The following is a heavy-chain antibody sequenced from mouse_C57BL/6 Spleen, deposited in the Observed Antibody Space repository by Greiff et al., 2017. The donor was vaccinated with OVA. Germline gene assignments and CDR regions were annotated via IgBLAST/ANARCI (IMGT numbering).Heavy chain of an antibody. J-gene: IGHJ2*01. D-gene: IGHD1-1*02. Sequence: VQLQQSGAELVRPGASVKLSCTASGFNIKDDYMHWVKQRPEQGLEWIGWIDPENGDTEYASKFQGKATITADTSSNTAYLQLSSLTSEDTAVYYCTKGLWCDYWGQGTTLTVSS. CDR2: IDPENGDT. CDR3: TKGLWCDY. CDR1: GFNIKDDY. V-gene: IGHV14-4*01.